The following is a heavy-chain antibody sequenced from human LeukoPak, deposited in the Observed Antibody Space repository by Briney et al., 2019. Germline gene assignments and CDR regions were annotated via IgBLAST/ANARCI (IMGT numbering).Heavy chain of an antibody. CDR3: ARGGIAARVYYYYHMDV. D-gene: IGHD6-6*01. Sequence: SVKVSCKASGGTFSSYAISWVRQAPGQGLEWMGRIIPILGIANYAQKFQGRVTITADKSTSTAYMELSSLRSEDTAVYYCARGGIAARVYYYYHMDVWGKGTTVTVSS. J-gene: IGHJ6*03. CDR1: GGTFSSYA. CDR2: IIPILGIA. V-gene: IGHV1-69*04.